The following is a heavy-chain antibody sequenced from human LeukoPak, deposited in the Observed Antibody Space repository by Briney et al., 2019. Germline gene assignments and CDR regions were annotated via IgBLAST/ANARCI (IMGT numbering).Heavy chain of an antibody. D-gene: IGHD3-10*01. CDR1: GYIFSDYY. CDR2: INPNTGGT. Sequence: ASVKVSCKASGYIFSDYYMNWVRQAPGQGLEWMGRINPNTGGTNYAQKFQGRLTMTRDTSISTAYMELSSLRFDDTAVYYCGRVRPDGSGSYCFDYWGQGTLVTVSS. J-gene: IGHJ4*02. CDR3: GRVRPDGSGSYCFDY. V-gene: IGHV1-2*06.